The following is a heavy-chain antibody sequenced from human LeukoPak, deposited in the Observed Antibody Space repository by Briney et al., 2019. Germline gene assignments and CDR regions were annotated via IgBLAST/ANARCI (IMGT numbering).Heavy chain of an antibody. V-gene: IGHV3-21*01. CDR1: GFTFSTYY. J-gene: IGHJ4*02. Sequence: GGSLRLSCAASGFTFSTYYMNWVRQAPGKGLEWVSFITGSSSYIYYTDSVKGRFTISRDNAKNSLFLQMNSLRDEDTAVYYCASGFSSSPYFDYWGQGTLVTVSS. CDR3: ASGFSSSPYFDY. D-gene: IGHD6-6*01. CDR2: ITGSSSYI.